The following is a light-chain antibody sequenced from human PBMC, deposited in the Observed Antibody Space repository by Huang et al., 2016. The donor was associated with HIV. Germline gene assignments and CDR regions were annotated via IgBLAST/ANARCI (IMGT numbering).Light chain of an antibody. Sequence: DIVLTQSPATLSLSPGERATLSCRASHVVTTYVAWYQQKPGQAPRLLIFDATNRASGIPARFRGSGFGTDFTLTISSLEPEDFAVYYCQQRSIWPRTFGQGTKVEIK. V-gene: IGKV3-11*01. CDR2: DAT. CDR3: QQRSIWPRT. CDR1: HVVTTY. J-gene: IGKJ2*01.